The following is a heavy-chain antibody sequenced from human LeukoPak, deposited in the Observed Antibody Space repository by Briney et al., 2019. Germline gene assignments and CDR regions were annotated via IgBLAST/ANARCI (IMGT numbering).Heavy chain of an antibody. V-gene: IGHV1-8*03. CDR3: ARGIRREVPAAKGYYYYYMDV. Sequence: ASVKVSCKASGYTFTSYDINWVRQATGQGLEWMGWMNPNSGNTGYAQKFQGRVTITRNTSISTAYMELSSLRSEDTAVYYCARGIRREVPAAKGYYYYYMDVWGKGTTVTVSS. D-gene: IGHD2-2*01. J-gene: IGHJ6*03. CDR2: MNPNSGNT. CDR1: GYTFTSYD.